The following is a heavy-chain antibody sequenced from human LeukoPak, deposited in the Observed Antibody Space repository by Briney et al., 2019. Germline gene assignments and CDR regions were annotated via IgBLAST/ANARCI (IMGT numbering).Heavy chain of an antibody. J-gene: IGHJ4*02. V-gene: IGHV3-23*01. Sequence: GGSLRLSCAASGFTFSIYGMSWVRQAPGRGLEWVSAMSGSGGSTYYADSVKGRFTISRDNSKNTLYLQMNGLRSEDTAVYYCVKEGFGNYYSAYFDYWGQGTLVTVSS. D-gene: IGHD1-26*01. CDR2: MSGSGGST. CDR3: VKEGFGNYYSAYFDY. CDR1: GFTFSIYG.